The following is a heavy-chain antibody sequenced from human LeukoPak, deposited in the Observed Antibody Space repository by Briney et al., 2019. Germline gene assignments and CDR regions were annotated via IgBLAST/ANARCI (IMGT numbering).Heavy chain of an antibody. CDR2: ISSGGRTI. CDR1: GFNFSSYE. J-gene: IGHJ4*02. CDR3: ARAGYSSSWLLY. D-gene: IGHD6-13*01. Sequence: GGSLRLSCAASGFNFSSYEMNWVRQAPGKGLEWVSAISSGGRTIYYADSVKGRFTISRDNAKNSLYLQMNSLKAEDTAIYYCARAGYSSSWLLYWGQGTLVTVSS. V-gene: IGHV3-48*03.